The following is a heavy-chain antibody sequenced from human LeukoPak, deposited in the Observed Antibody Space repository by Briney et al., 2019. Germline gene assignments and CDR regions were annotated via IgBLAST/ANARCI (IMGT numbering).Heavy chain of an antibody. CDR3: ARDRITMVRGVISPYYYYGMDV. CDR1: GFTFSTYA. CDR2: ISYDGRQN. V-gene: IGHV3-30*04. D-gene: IGHD3-10*01. Sequence: GGSLRLSCAASGFTFSTYAMNWVRQAPGKGLEWVAGISYDGRQNYYADSVKGRFTISRDNSKSTLYLQMNSLRAEDTAVYYCARDRITMVRGVISPYYYYGMDVWGQGTTVTVSS. J-gene: IGHJ6*02.